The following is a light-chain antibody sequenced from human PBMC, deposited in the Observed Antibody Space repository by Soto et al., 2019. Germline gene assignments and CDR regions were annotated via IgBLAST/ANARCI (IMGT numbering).Light chain of an antibody. V-gene: IGKV1-12*01. Sequence: IQVVQSPSSVSASVGDRVTVTCRTSQDVSSWLAWYQQKPGKAPELLIYSASTLQTGVPSRFSGSGSGTDVTLTISSLQPEDFATYYCQPANSCPLTFGGGTKVEIK. CDR2: SAS. CDR3: QPANSCPLT. CDR1: QDVSSW. J-gene: IGKJ4*01.